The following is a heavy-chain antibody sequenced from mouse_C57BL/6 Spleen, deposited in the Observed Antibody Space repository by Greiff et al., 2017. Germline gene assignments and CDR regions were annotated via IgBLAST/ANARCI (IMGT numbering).Heavy chain of an antibody. CDR3: ARVLYDYDGFAY. V-gene: IGHV1-19*01. J-gene: IGHJ3*01. CDR1: GYTFTDYY. Sequence: EVKLQQSGPVLVKPGASVKMSCKASGYTFTDYYMNWVKQSHGKSLEWIGVINPYNGGTSYNQKFKGKATLTVDKSSSTAYMELNSLTSEDSAVYYCARVLYDYDGFAYWGQGTLVTVSA. CDR2: INPYNGGT. D-gene: IGHD2-4*01.